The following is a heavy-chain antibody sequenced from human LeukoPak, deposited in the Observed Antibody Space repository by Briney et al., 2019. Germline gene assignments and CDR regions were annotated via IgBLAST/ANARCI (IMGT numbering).Heavy chain of an antibody. CDR2: ISDNGGST. CDR3: AKTAVAGTRRNAFDI. CDR1: GFTFSTYA. V-gene: IGHV3-23*01. Sequence: GGSLRLSCAASGFTFSTYAMSWVRQAPGKGLEWVSGISDNGGSTYYADSVKGRFTISRDNSKNTLYLQMNSLRAEDTAVYYCAKTAVAGTRRNAFDIWGQGTVVTVSS. D-gene: IGHD6-19*01. J-gene: IGHJ3*02.